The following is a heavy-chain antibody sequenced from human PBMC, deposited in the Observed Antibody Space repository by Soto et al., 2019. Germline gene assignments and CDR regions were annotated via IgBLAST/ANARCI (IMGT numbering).Heavy chain of an antibody. CDR2: ISYDESNK. J-gene: IGHJ5*02. Sequence: QVQLVESGGGVVQPGRSLRLSCAASGFTFSIYAMHWVRQAPGKGLEWVALISYDESNKSYADSVKGRFTISRDNSKNTLYLKMNSLRAEDTAFYHCAGGQQPARQNWFDPWGQGTLVTVSS. V-gene: IGHV3-30-3*01. CDR3: AGGQQPARQNWFDP. CDR1: GFTFSIYA. D-gene: IGHD6-13*01.